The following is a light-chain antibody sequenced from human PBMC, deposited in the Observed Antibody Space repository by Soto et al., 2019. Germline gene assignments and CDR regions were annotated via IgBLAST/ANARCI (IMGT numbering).Light chain of an antibody. J-gene: IGLJ3*02. CDR3: SSYTSISTWV. V-gene: IGLV2-14*01. CDR1: SSDVGGYNY. CDR2: EVS. Sequence: QSVLTQPASVSGSPGQSITISCTGTSSDVGGYNYVSWYQQHPGKAPKLMIYEVSNRPSGVSNRFSGSKSGNTASLTISGLQAADEADYYCSSYTSISTWVFGGGTKLTVL.